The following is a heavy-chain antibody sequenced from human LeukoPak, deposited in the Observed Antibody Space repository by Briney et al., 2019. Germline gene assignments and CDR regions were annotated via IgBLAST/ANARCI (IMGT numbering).Heavy chain of an antibody. Sequence: HVASVKVSCKASGGTFSSYAISWVRQAPGQGLEWMGRIIPILGIANYAQKFQGRVTITADKSMSTAYMELSSLRSEDTAVYYCARVRYDSSGYYPFDYWGQGTLVTVSS. V-gene: IGHV1-69*04. CDR2: IIPILGIA. D-gene: IGHD3-22*01. CDR1: GGTFSSYA. J-gene: IGHJ4*02. CDR3: ARVRYDSSGYYPFDY.